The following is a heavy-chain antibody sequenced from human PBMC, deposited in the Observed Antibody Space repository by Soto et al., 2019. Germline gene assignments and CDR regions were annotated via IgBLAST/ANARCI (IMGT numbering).Heavy chain of an antibody. J-gene: IGHJ6*02. V-gene: IGHV1-58*01. CDR1: GFTFTSSS. Sequence: GASVKVSCKTAGFTFTSSSVQWVRQARGQRLEWIGWIVVGSGNTNYAQKFHERVTITRDMSTSTAYMELSSLRSEDTAVYYCAAEASGTDHYYYGMDVWG. CDR3: AAEASGTDHYYYGMDV. D-gene: IGHD6-13*01. CDR2: IVVGSGNT.